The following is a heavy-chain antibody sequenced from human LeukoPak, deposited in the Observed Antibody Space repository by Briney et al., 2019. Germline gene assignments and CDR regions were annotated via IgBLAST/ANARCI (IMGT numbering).Heavy chain of an antibody. CDR2: ISSRSDTI. D-gene: IGHD3-3*01. V-gene: IGHV3-48*01. CDR3: ARSLRNAFDI. Sequence: PGGSLRLSCDASGFTFSYYSMNWVRQAPGKGLEWVSYISSRSDTIKYADSVRGRFTISTDNANNSVHLQMNSLRAEDTAVYYCARSLRNAFDIWGQGTMVTVSS. J-gene: IGHJ3*02. CDR1: GFTFSYYS.